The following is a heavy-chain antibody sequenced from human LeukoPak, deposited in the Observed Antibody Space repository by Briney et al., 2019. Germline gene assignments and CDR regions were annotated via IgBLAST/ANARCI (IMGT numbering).Heavy chain of an antibody. CDR2: IIPIFGTA. Sequence: SVKVSCKASGGTFSGYAISWVRQAPGQGLEWMGGIIPIFGTANYAQKFQGRVTITADESTSTAYMELSSLRSEDTAVYYCARAGAYCSSTSCYEGYYGMDVWGQGTTVTVSS. D-gene: IGHD2-2*01. CDR1: GGTFSGYA. V-gene: IGHV1-69*13. J-gene: IGHJ6*02. CDR3: ARAGAYCSSTSCYEGYYGMDV.